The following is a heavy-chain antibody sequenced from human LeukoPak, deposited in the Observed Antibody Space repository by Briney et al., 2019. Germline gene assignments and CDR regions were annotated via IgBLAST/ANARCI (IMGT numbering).Heavy chain of an antibody. Sequence: ESGPTLVNPTQTLTLTFTFSGFSLSTSGMRVSWIRQPPGKALEWLASIDWDDDKFYNTSLKTKLTISRDTSKTQVVLTMTNMDLVDTATYYCARTPYCGGDCYVDYWGQGTLVTVSS. CDR3: ARTPYCGGDCYVDY. J-gene: IGHJ4*02. CDR2: IDWDDDK. D-gene: IGHD2-21*02. V-gene: IGHV2-70*04. CDR1: GFSLSTSGMR.